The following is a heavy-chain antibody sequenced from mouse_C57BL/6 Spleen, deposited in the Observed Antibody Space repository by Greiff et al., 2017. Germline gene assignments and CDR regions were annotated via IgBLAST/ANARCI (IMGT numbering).Heavy chain of an antibody. CDR2: ISYDGSN. J-gene: IGHJ4*01. Sequence: DVKLVESGPGLVKPSQSLSLTCSVTGYSITSGYYWNWIRQFPGNKLEWMGYISYDGSNNYNPSLKNRISITRDTSKNQFFLKLNSVTTEDTATXYCARRDYDTMDYWGQGTSVTVSS. V-gene: IGHV3-6*01. CDR1: GYSITSGYY. D-gene: IGHD2-4*01. CDR3: ARRDYDTMDY.